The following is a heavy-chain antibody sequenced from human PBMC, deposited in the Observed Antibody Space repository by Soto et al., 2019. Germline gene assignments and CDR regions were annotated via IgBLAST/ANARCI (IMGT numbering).Heavy chain of an antibody. CDR3: ARRTLRYFEWLTDAFDI. Sequence: EVQLVQSGAEVKKPGESLKISCKGSGYSFTSYWIGWVRQMPGKGLEWMGIIYPGDSDTRYSPSFQGQVTISADKSISTAYLQWSSLKASDTAMYYCARRTLRYFEWLTDAFDIWGQGTMVTVSS. CDR2: IYPGDSDT. V-gene: IGHV5-51*01. CDR1: GYSFTSYW. J-gene: IGHJ3*02. D-gene: IGHD3-9*01.